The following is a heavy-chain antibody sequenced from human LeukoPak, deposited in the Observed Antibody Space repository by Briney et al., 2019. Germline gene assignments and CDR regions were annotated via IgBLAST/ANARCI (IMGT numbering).Heavy chain of an antibody. CDR1: GYTFTGYY. CDR2: INPNSGGT. V-gene: IGHV1-2*02. Sequence: GASVKVSCKASGYTFTGYYMHWVRQAPGQGLEWMGWINPNSGGTNYAQEFQGRVTMTRDTSISTAYMELSRLRSDDTAVYYCARAVEYSSSWYANWGQGTLVTVSS. J-gene: IGHJ4*02. D-gene: IGHD6-13*01. CDR3: ARAVEYSSSWYAN.